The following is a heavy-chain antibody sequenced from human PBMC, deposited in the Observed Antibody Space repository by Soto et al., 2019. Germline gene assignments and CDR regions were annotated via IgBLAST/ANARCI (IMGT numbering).Heavy chain of an antibody. V-gene: IGHV3-9*01. J-gene: IGHJ6*03. Sequence: EVQLVESGGGLVQPGRSLRLSCAASGFTFDDYAMHWVRPAPGKGLEWVSGISWNSGSIGYADSVKGRFTISRDNAKNSLYLQMNSLRAEDTALYYCAIAGAYYYGSGSPYYYMDVWGKGTTVTVSS. D-gene: IGHD3-10*01. CDR1: GFTFDDYA. CDR2: ISWNSGSI. CDR3: AIAGAYYYGSGSPYYYMDV.